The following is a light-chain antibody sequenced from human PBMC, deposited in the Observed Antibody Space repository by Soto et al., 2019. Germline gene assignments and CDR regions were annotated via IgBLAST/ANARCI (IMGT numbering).Light chain of an antibody. J-gene: IGKJ2*01. V-gene: IGKV1-39*01. CDR3: QQSYTTPYT. CDR1: QSIRSY. Sequence: DIQMTQSPSSLSASVGDRGTITCRASQSIRSYLNWYHQQPGKTPQLLIYGASNLQSGAPSRFTGSGSGTHFTLTISSLQPEDFSTYYCQQSYTTPYTFGQGTKLEIK. CDR2: GAS.